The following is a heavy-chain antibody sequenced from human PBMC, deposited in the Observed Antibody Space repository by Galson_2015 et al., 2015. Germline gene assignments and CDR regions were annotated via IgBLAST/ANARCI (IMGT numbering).Heavy chain of an antibody. V-gene: IGHV3-21*01. CDR2: ISSSSSYI. CDR3: ARTPGYCSGGSCYSGYAFDI. Sequence: SLRLSCAASGFTFSSYSMNWVRQAPGKGLEWVSSISSSSSYIYYADSVKGRFTIFRDNAKNSLYLQMNSLRAEDTAVYYCARTPGYCSGGSCYSGYAFDIWGQGTMVTVSS. CDR1: GFTFSSYS. D-gene: IGHD2-15*01. J-gene: IGHJ3*02.